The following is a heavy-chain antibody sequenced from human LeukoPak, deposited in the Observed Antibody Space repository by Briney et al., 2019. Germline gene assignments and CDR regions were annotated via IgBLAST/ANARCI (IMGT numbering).Heavy chain of an antibody. CDR1: GNTFTGYY. CDR2: INPNSGDT. V-gene: IGHV1-2*02. Sequence: ASVTVSCKASGNTFTGYYMHWVRQAPGQGLEWMGWINPNSGDTNYAQKFQGRVTMTRDTSISTAYMELSRLRSDDTAVYFCTRGLYDILTGSFYYYVMDVWGQGTTVTVSS. J-gene: IGHJ6*02. D-gene: IGHD3-9*01. CDR3: TRGLYDILTGSFYYYVMDV.